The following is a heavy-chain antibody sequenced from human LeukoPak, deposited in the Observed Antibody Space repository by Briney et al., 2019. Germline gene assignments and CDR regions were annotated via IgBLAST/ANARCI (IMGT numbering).Heavy chain of an antibody. CDR1: GGTFSSYA. CDR2: IIPIFGTA. V-gene: IGHV1-69*05. D-gene: IGHD3-3*01. CDR3: ARWDFWSGYSDY. J-gene: IGHJ4*02. Sequence: ASVRVSCKASGGTFSSYAISWVRQAPGQGLEWMGGIIPIFGTANYAQKFQGRVTITTDESTSTAYMELSSLRSEDTAVYYCARWDFWSGYSDYWGQGTLVTVSS.